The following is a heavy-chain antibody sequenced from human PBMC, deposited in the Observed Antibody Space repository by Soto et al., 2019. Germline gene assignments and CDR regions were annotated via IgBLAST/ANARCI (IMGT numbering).Heavy chain of an antibody. V-gene: IGHV1-3*01. Sequence: ASVKVSCKASGYTFTSYAMHWVRQAPGQRLEWMGWINAGNGNTKYSQKFQGRVTITRDTSASTAYMELSSLRSEDTAVYYCARGLIYCSGGSCYSEYFQHWGQGTLVTVSS. J-gene: IGHJ1*01. CDR2: INAGNGNT. D-gene: IGHD2-15*01. CDR1: GYTFTSYA. CDR3: ARGLIYCSGGSCYSEYFQH.